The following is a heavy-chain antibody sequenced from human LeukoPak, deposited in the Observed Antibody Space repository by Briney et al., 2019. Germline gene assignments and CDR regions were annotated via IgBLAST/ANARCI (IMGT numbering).Heavy chain of an antibody. D-gene: IGHD1-26*01. CDR2: ISYDGSNK. Sequence: GGSLRLSCAASGFTFSSYGMHWVRQAPGKGLEWVAVISYDGSNKYYADSVKGRFTISRDNSKNTLYLQMNSLRAEDTAVYYCAKEVREPTEAYYFDYWGQGTLVTVSS. CDR3: AKEVREPTEAYYFDY. V-gene: IGHV3-30*18. J-gene: IGHJ4*02. CDR1: GFTFSSYG.